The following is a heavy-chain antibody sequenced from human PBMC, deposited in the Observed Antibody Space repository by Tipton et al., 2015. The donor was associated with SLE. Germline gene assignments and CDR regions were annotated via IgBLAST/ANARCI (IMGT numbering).Heavy chain of an antibody. CDR2: IYYSGST. Sequence: LRLSCTVSGGSISSYYWSWIRQPPGKGLEWIGYIYYSGSTNYNPSLKSRVTISVDTSKNQFSLNLNSVTAADTATYYCARVRGGWANDASDTWGQGTMVTVSS. V-gene: IGHV4-59*01. CDR3: ARVRGGWANDASDT. J-gene: IGHJ3*02. D-gene: IGHD6-19*01. CDR1: GGSISSYY.